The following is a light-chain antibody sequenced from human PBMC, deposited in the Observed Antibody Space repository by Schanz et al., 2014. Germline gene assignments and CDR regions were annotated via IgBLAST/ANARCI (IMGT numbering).Light chain of an antibody. Sequence: QSALTQPASVSGSPGQSITISCTGASSDVGGYNYVSWYQQHPGKAPKLMIYDVYNRPSGVSDRFSGSKSGYTASLTISGLQAEDEADYYCSSFTTTDTWVFGGGTKLTVL. V-gene: IGLV2-14*03. J-gene: IGLJ3*02. CDR3: SSFTTTDTWV. CDR1: SSDVGGYNY. CDR2: DVY.